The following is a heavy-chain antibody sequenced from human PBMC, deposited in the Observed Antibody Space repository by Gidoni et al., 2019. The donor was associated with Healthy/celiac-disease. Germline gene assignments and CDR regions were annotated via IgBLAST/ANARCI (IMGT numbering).Heavy chain of an antibody. CDR2: INPSGGST. D-gene: IGHD6-13*01. J-gene: IGHJ4*02. CDR3: AREGGQQLATDY. CDR1: GYPFTSYY. Sequence: QVQLVQSGAEVQKPGASVKVSCKASGYPFTSYYMPWVRQAPGKGREWMGIINPSGGSTSYAQKFQGRVTRTRDTSTSTVYMELSSLRSEDTAVYYCAREGGQQLATDYWGQGTLVTVSS. V-gene: IGHV1-46*01.